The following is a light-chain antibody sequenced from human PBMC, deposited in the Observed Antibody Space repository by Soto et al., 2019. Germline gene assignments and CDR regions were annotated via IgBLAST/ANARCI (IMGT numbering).Light chain of an antibody. Sequence: EIGMSQSPATLSVSPGEAVTLSCRASQSMTTQLAWYQQKPGQAPRLLIHGTFTRATGIPARFSGSGSGTEFTLTLTTLQSEDFAVYYCQQYNNWPWTFGQRTKV. J-gene: IGKJ1*01. V-gene: IGKV3-15*01. CDR1: QSMTTQ. CDR3: QQYNNWPWT. CDR2: GTF.